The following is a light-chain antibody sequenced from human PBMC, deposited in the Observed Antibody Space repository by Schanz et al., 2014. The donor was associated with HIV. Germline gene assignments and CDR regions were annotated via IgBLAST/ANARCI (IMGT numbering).Light chain of an antibody. CDR3: AAWDDSLSGPV. CDR1: SSDIGAYDF. J-gene: IGLJ2*01. CDR2: RND. V-gene: IGLV1-47*01. Sequence: QSALTQPPSASGSPGQSVTISCTGTSSDIGAYDFVSWYQHHPGEAPKLLIYRNDQRPSGVPDRFSGSKSGTSASLAISGLRSEDEADYYCAAWDDSLSGPVFGGGTKLTVL.